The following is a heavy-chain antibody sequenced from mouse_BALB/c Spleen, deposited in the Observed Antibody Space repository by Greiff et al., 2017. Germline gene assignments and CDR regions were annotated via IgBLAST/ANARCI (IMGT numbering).Heavy chain of an antibody. CDR3: ARDYYRGWFAY. Sequence: VQLQQSGAELVRPGALVKLSCKASGFNIKDYYMHWVKQRPEQGLEWIGWIDPENGNTIYDPKFQGKASITADTSSNTAYLQLSSLTSEDTAVYYCARDYYRGWFAYWGQGTLVTVSA. J-gene: IGHJ3*01. D-gene: IGHD2-12*01. CDR1: GFNIKDYY. CDR2: IDPENGNT. V-gene: IGHV14-1*02.